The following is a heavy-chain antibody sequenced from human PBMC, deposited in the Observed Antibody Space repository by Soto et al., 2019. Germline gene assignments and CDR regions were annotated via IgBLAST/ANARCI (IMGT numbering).Heavy chain of an antibody. J-gene: IGHJ4*02. D-gene: IGHD6-19*01. Sequence: VQLVESGGGVVQPGRSLRLSCAASGFTFSDYAMHWVLQAPGKGLEWVAVVSRDGRNTHYADSEKGRFTISRDSSKNTVSLEMTSLRAEYTAGYYCGKGGRQWLVTSDFNYWGQGALVTVSS. CDR2: VSRDGRNT. CDR1: GFTFSDYA. CDR3: GKGGRQWLVTSDFNY. V-gene: IGHV3-30*18.